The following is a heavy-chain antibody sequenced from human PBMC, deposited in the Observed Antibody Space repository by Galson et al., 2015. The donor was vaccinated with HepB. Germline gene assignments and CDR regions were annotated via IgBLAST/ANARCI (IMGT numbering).Heavy chain of an antibody. J-gene: IGHJ4*02. D-gene: IGHD2-15*01. CDR3: ARDRGGIVVVVTATFDY. CDR1: GYTFTSYY. CDR2: INPSGGST. Sequence: SVKVSCKASGYTFTSYYMHWVRQAPGQGLEWMGIINPSGGSTSYAQKFQGRVTMTRDTSTSTVYMELSSLRSEDTAVYYCARDRGGIVVVVTATFDYWGQGTLVTVSS. V-gene: IGHV1-46*01.